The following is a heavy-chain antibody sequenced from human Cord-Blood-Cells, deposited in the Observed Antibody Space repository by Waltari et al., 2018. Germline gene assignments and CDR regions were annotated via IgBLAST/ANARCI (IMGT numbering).Heavy chain of an antibody. D-gene: IGHD6-6*01. J-gene: IGHJ3*02. Sequence: EVQLVESGGGLVQPGGSLRLSCAASGFTFSSYWMSWVRQAPGKGLEWVANIKQEGSEKYYVHSVKGRFTISRDNAKNSLYLQMNSLRAEDTAVYYCARIRIVRAFDIWGQGTMVTVSS. CDR1: GFTFSSYW. V-gene: IGHV3-7*01. CDR2: IKQEGSEK. CDR3: ARIRIVRAFDI.